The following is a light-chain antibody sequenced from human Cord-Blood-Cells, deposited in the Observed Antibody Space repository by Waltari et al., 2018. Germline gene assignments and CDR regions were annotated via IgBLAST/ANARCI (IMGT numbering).Light chain of an antibody. CDR1: SSDVGGYNY. CDR3: SSYTSCSTFVV. V-gene: IGLV2-14*01. Sequence: QSALTQPASVSGSPGQSITISCTGTSSDVGGYNYVSWYQQHPGKAPKLMIYDVSKRPSVVSNRFSVSESGNTASLTFSGLQAGDETDYYCSSYTSCSTFVVFGGGTKLTVL. CDR2: DVS. J-gene: IGLJ2*01.